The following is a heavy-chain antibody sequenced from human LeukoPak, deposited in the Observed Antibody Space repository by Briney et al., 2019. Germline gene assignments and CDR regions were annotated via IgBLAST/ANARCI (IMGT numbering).Heavy chain of an antibody. CDR2: FDPEDGET. CDR1: GYTLTELS. CDR3: ARRSPRDGYNNDAFDI. Sequence: ASVKVSCKVSGYTLTELSMHWVRQAPGKGLEWMGGFDPEDGETIYAQKFQGRVTMTEDTSTDTAYMELSSLRAEDTAVYYCARRSPRDGYNNDAFDIWGQGTMVTVSS. V-gene: IGHV1-24*01. D-gene: IGHD5-24*01. J-gene: IGHJ3*02.